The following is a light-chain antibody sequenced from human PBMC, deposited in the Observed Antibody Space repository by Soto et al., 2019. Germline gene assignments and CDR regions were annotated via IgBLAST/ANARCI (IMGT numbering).Light chain of an antibody. CDR3: QQYHSPPLT. CDR1: RSVGASY. V-gene: IGKV3-20*01. Sequence: EIVMTQSPATLSVSPGERATLPCRASRSVGASYLAWYQQKPGQAPKLLIYGASCMATGVPARFSGSGSGTDFTLTISSLEPEDIATYYCQQYHSPPLTFGQGTKVDIK. CDR2: GAS. J-gene: IGKJ1*01.